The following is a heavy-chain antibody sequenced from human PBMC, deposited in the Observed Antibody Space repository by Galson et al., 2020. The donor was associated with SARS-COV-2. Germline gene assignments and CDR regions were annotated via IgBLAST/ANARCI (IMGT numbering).Heavy chain of an antibody. Sequence: SGPTLVKPTQTITLTCIFSGFSLTTSGMYVSWIRQPPGKALEWLARIDLDDHKYYSTSLTTRLTISKDTSKNQVVLTMTNMDPVDTGTYYCARMVGGYNSGWSFDYWGQGTLVTVSS. CDR1: GFSLTTSGMY. V-gene: IGHV2-70*11. J-gene: IGHJ4*02. CDR2: IDLDDHK. D-gene: IGHD6-19*01. CDR3: ARMVGGYNSGWSFDY.